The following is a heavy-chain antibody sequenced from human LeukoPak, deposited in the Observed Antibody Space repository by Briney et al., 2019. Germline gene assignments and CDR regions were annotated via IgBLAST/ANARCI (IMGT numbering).Heavy chain of an antibody. D-gene: IGHD4-17*01. Sequence: TSETLSLTCTVSGGSISSSSYYWGWIRQPPGKGLEWIGYIYYSGSTNYNPSLKSRVTISVDTSKNQFSLKLSSVTAADTAVYYCARTYGDYVPTYFDYWGQGTLVTVSS. V-gene: IGHV4-61*05. J-gene: IGHJ4*02. CDR2: IYYSGST. CDR3: ARTYGDYVPTYFDY. CDR1: GGSISSSSYY.